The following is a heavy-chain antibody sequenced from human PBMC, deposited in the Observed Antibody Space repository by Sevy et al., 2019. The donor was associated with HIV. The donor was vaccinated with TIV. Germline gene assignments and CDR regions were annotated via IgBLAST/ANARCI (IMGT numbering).Heavy chain of an antibody. CDR1: GGTFSSYA. CDR2: IIPVFHTA. J-gene: IGHJ3*02. Sequence: ASVKVSCKASGGTFSSYAISWVRQAPGQGLEWMGGIIPVFHTANYPQKFQGRVTITADGSTSTVYMELSSLGSDDTAVYYCASTDYYHSSGYYLYAFDIWGQGTMVTVSS. V-gene: IGHV1-69*13. CDR3: ASTDYYHSSGYYLYAFDI. D-gene: IGHD3-22*01.